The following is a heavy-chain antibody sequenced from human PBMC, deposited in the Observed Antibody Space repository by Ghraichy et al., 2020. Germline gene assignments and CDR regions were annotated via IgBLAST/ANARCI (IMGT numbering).Heavy chain of an antibody. CDR1: GGSLSRYQ. CDR3: ARESETGSYFALVNNWFDP. Sequence: SETLSLTCSVSGGSLSRYQWNWIRQTDEKGLEWIGRLHNSGTPILNPSLKGRVTMSIDTSKNQFSLRLSSVTAADTATYYCARESETGSYFALVNNWFDPWGQGTLVSVSS. D-gene: IGHD1-26*01. J-gene: IGHJ5*02. CDR2: LHNSGTP. V-gene: IGHV4-4*07.